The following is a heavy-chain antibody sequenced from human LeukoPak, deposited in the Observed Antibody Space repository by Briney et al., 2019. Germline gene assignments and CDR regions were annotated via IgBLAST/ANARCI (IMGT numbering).Heavy chain of an antibody. CDR2: IRSKAYGGTT. Sequence: PGGSLRLSCTASGFTFGDYAMSWFRQAPGKGLEWVGFIRSKAYGGTTEYAASVKGRFTILRDDSKSIAYLQMNSLKTEDTAVYYCTRVGIVVVAAHPRYWGQGTLVTVSS. V-gene: IGHV3-49*03. J-gene: IGHJ4*02. D-gene: IGHD2-15*01. CDR1: GFTFGDYA. CDR3: TRVGIVVVAAHPRY.